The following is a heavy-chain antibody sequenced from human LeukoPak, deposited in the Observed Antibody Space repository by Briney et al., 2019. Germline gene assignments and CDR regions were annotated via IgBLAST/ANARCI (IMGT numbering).Heavy chain of an antibody. CDR1: GFTFNSYA. Sequence: GGSLRLSCAASGFTFNSYAMNWVRQAPGKGLEWVSAISGSGGSTYYADSVKGRFTISRDNSKNTLYLLMNSLRAEDTAVYYCARDYGSGSYALYYFDYWGQGTLVTVSS. V-gene: IGHV3-23*01. CDR2: ISGSGGST. D-gene: IGHD3-10*01. CDR3: ARDYGSGSYALYYFDY. J-gene: IGHJ4*02.